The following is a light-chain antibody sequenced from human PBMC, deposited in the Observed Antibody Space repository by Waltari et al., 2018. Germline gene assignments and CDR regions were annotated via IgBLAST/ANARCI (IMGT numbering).Light chain of an antibody. CDR1: QSVSSN. V-gene: IGKV3-15*01. CDR3: QQYNNWPLT. CDR2: GAS. Sequence: EIVMTQSPATLSVSPGERATLSCRASQSVSSNLAWYPQKPGQAPRLLIYGASTRATGIPARFSGSGSVTEFTLTISSLQSEDFAVYCCQQYNNWPLTFGGGTKVEIK. J-gene: IGKJ4*01.